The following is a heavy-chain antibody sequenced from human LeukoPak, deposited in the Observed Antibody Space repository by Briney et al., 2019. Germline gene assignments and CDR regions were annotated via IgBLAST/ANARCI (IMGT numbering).Heavy chain of an antibody. V-gene: IGHV4-34*01. J-gene: IGHJ4*02. D-gene: IGHD3-10*01. Sequence: SETLSLTCAVYGGPFSGYYWSWIRQPPGKGLEWIGEINQSGSTNYNPSLKSRVTISIDTSKNQFSLKLTSVTAADTAVYYCAINDGSGSYYKSDYWGQGTLVTVSS. CDR2: INQSGST. CDR3: AINDGSGSYYKSDY. CDR1: GGPFSGYY.